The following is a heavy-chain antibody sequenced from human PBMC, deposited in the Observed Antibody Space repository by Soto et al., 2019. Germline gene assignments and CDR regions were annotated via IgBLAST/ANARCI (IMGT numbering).Heavy chain of an antibody. J-gene: IGHJ4*02. D-gene: IGHD2-2*01. CDR2: IFYSGST. V-gene: IGHV4-30-4*01. CDR1: GASISSGDYY. Sequence: QVQLQESGPGLVKPSQTLSLTCTVSGASISSGDYYWSWIRQPPGKGLEWIGYIFYSGSTYYNPSLKSRIHISIVTSKNHFSLKLTSVTAADTAVYYWATDTTGGGYWGQGTLVTVSS. CDR3: ATDTTGGGY.